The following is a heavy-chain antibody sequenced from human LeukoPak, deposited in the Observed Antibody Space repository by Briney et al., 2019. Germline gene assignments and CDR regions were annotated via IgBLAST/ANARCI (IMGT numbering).Heavy chain of an antibody. CDR2: MYYSGGT. D-gene: IGHD7-27*01. J-gene: IGHJ4*02. V-gene: IGHV4-59*01. CDR1: GASISGYD. CDR3: AGTGLFFDY. Sequence: PSETLSLTCRVSGASISGYDWSCIRQPPGKGLEWIGHMYYSGGTTYNPSLKSRVSISLDTSKKHFSLKLSSVTAADTAVYYCAGTGLFFDYWSQGTLVTVSS.